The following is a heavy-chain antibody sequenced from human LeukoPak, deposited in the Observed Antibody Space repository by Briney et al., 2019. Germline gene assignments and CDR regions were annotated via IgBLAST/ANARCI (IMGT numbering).Heavy chain of an antibody. CDR1: IDSISSGTHY. CDR3: ARETDVGVCDY. Sequence: SETLSLTCNVSIDSISSGTHYWSWIRQPAGKGLEWIGRVYRSGGTHYNPSLKSRVTISVDTSKNQFSLNLSSVTAADTAVYYCARETDVGVCDYWGQGTLVTVSS. CDR2: VYRSGGT. J-gene: IGHJ4*02. V-gene: IGHV4-61*02.